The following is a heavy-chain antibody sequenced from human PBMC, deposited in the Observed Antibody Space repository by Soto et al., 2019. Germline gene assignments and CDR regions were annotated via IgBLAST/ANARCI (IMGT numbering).Heavy chain of an antibody. V-gene: IGHV1-69*01. D-gene: IGHD3-3*01. CDR3: ARDGIFGVYYFDY. CDR1: GGSLSRYA. CDR2: IIPIFGTA. Sequence: QGHLVQSGAVVKNPGSSVKVCCKASGGSLSRYAIGCERQAPGQGLEWMGGIIPIFGTANYAQKFQGRVTITADESTSTAYMELSSLRSEDTAVYYCARDGIFGVYYFDYWGQGTLVTVSS. J-gene: IGHJ4*02.